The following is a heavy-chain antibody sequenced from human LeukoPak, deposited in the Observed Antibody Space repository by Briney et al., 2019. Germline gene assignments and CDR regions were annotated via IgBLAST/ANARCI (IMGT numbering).Heavy chain of an antibody. Sequence: ASVEVSCKASGYTFTDYYIHWMRQAPGQGLEWMGRINPNSGGSNYAQKFQGRVTMTRDTSTSTAYMELSRLKSDDTAVYYCARDSGPGTYYIHFWGQGTLVTVSS. CDR2: INPNSGGS. CDR1: GYTFTDYY. J-gene: IGHJ4*02. CDR3: ARDSGPGTYYIHF. D-gene: IGHD3-10*01. V-gene: IGHV1-2*06.